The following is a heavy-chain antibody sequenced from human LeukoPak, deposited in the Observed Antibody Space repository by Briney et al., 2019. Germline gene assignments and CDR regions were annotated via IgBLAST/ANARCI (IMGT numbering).Heavy chain of an antibody. CDR1: GGSISSSSYY. CDR3: ARHTGTAMVGYYFDY. V-gene: IGHV4-39*01. D-gene: IGHD5-18*01. J-gene: IGHJ4*02. Sequence: SETLSLTCTVSGGSISSSSYYWGWSRQPPGKGLGWVGSIYYSGSTYYNPSLKSRVTISVDTSKNQFSLKLSSVPAADTAVYYCARHTGTAMVGYYFDYWGQGTLVTVSS. CDR2: IYYSGST.